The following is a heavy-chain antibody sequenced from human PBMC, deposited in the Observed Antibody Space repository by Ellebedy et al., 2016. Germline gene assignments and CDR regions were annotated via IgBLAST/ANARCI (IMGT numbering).Heavy chain of an antibody. J-gene: IGHJ1*01. V-gene: IGHV4-39*07. CDR3: ARGRDLSLDA. CDR2: AYYTGST. D-gene: IGHD3/OR15-3a*01. Sequence: SETLSLXXSVSGGSISSSRYYWGWIRQPPGKGLEWIGSAYYTGSTYYNPSLKSRVTISVDTSKNQFSLKLSSVTAADTAVYYCARGRDLSLDAWGQGTLVTVSS. CDR1: GGSISSSRYY.